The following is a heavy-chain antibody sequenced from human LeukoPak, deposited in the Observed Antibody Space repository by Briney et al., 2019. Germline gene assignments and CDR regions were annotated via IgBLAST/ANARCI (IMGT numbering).Heavy chain of an antibody. Sequence: GRSLRLSCAASGFTFDDYAMHWVRQAPGKCLEWVSGISWNSGSIGYADSVKGRFTISRDNAKNSLYLQMNSLRADDMALYYCAQAGPPLDYGEYFDYWGQGTLVTVSS. V-gene: IGHV3-9*03. J-gene: IGHJ4*02. CDR1: GFTFDDYA. CDR2: ISWNSGSI. D-gene: IGHD4-17*01. CDR3: AQAGPPLDYGEYFDY.